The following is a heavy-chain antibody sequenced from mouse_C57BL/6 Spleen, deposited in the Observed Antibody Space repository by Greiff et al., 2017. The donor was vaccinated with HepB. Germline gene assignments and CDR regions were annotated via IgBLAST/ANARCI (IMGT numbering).Heavy chain of an antibody. J-gene: IGHJ2*01. V-gene: IGHV1-82*01. CDR2: IYPGDGDT. CDR1: GYAFSSSW. CDR3: ARRAPYYYGSSYEGGYFDY. D-gene: IGHD1-1*01. Sequence: QVQLQQSGPELVKPGASVKISCKASGYAFSSSWMNWVKQRPGKGLEWIGRIYPGDGDTNYNGKFKGKATLTADKSSSTAYMQLSSLTSEDSAVYFCARRAPYYYGSSYEGGYFDYWGQGTTLTVSS.